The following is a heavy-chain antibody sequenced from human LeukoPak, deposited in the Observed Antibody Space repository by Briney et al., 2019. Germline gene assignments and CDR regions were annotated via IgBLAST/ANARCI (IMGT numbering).Heavy chain of an antibody. CDR1: IDSFTNYY. V-gene: IGHV4-34*01. CDR3: ARARAFVWGSYRYIPYYFDP. D-gene: IGHD3-16*02. CDR2: VNDSGGT. Sequence: PSETLSLTCAVYIDSFTNYYWNWIRQTPGKGLEWIGEVNDSGGTNINPSLESRLTLLVDTSKNQFSLNLRSVTAADTAVYFCARARAFVWGSYRYIPYYFDPWGQGTLVTVSS. J-gene: IGHJ5*02.